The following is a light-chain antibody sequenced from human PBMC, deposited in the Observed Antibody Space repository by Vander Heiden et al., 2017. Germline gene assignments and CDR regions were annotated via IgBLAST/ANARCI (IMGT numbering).Light chain of an antibody. CDR1: SSNIGTNT. V-gene: IGLV1-44*01. J-gene: IGLJ1*01. CDR3: EAWDDSLNGLHV. CDR2: NNN. Sequence: QSVLTQPPSASGAPGQRGTISCSGSSSNIGTNTVSWYQQLPGTAPRLLIYNNNQRPSGVPDRFSGSKSGTSASLAISGLQSEDEADYYCEAWDDSLNGLHVFGTGTKVTVL.